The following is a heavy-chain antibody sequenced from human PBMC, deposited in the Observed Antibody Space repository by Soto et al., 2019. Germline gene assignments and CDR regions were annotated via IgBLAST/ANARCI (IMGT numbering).Heavy chain of an antibody. D-gene: IGHD1-26*01. CDR1: GFAFSGFW. CDR3: TRGGGWESDY. Sequence: VHLVESGGGVVQPGRSLRLSCAASGFAFSGFWMTWVRQAPGQGLEWVANIKQDGSEKNYLDSVKGRFTISRDNAKNSLYLQMNSLLVEDTAVYYCTRGGGWESDYWGQGTLVTVSS. CDR2: IKQDGSEK. J-gene: IGHJ4*02. V-gene: IGHV3-7*05.